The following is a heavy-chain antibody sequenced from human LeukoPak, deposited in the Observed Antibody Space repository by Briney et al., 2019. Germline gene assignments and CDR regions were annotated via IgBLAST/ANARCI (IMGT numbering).Heavy chain of an antibody. CDR3: AREAFHSSSWYHFDY. D-gene: IGHD6-13*01. J-gene: IGHJ4*02. Sequence: SETLSLTCTVSGGSISSYYWSWIRQPAGKGLEWIGRIYTSGSTNYNPSLKGRVTMSVDTSKNQFSLKLSSVTAADTAVYYCAREAFHSSSWYHFDYWGQGTLVTVSS. CDR2: IYTSGST. V-gene: IGHV4-4*07. CDR1: GGSISSYY.